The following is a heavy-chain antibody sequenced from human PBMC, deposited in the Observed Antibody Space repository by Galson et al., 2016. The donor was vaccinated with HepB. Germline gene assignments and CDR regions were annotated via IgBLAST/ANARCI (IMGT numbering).Heavy chain of an antibody. J-gene: IGHJ6*02. Sequence: SLRLSCAASGFTFSSYAMSWVRQAPGKGLEWVSAILGSGGRTYYADSVKGRFTISRDNTKNTLYVQMNSLRAEDTAVYYWSKADWSGGSCYSDYGMDVWGQGTTVTVSS. D-gene: IGHD2-15*01. CDR1: GFTFSSYA. CDR3: SKADWSGGSCYSDYGMDV. CDR2: ILGSGGRT. V-gene: IGHV3-23*01.